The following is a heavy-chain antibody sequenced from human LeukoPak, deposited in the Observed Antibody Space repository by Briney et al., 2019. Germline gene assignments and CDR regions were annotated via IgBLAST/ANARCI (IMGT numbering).Heavy chain of an antibody. V-gene: IGHV1-8*03. J-gene: IGHJ6*03. D-gene: IGHD3-3*01. CDR2: MNPNSGNT. CDR1: GYTFTSYD. Sequence: GASVKVSCKASGYTFTSYDINWVRQATGQGLEWMGWMNPNSGNTGYAQKFQGRVTITRNTSISTAYMELSSLRSEDTAVYYCARGVSTHYDFWSGYRYYYYMDVWGKGTTVTVSS. CDR3: ARGVSTHYDFWSGYRYYYYMDV.